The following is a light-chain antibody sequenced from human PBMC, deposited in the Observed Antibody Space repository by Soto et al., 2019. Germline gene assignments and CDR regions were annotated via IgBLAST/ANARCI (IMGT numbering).Light chain of an antibody. CDR2: YDS. CDR1: NIGSKS. CDR3: QVWDSSSDHYV. Sequence: SYELTHPPSVSVAPGKTARTTCGGNNIGSKSVHWYQQKPGQAPVLVIYYDSDRPSGIPERFSGSNSGNTATLTISRVEAGDEADYYCQVWDSSSDHYVFGTGTKLTVL. J-gene: IGLJ1*01. V-gene: IGLV3-21*04.